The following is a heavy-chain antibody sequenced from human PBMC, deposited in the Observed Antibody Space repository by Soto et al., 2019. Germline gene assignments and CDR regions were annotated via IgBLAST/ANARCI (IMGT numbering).Heavy chain of an antibody. D-gene: IGHD3-10*01. V-gene: IGHV1-8*01. Sequence: GASVKVSCKTSGYTFSPYDINWVRQAPGQGLEWMGWMNPNSGDTGSAQKFLGRLTMTRDSSIRTVYMELSSLSSEDTAVYYCARLNYYGSGSYQDYFYFYALDVWGQGTTVTVSS. CDR1: GYTFSPYD. CDR2: MNPNSGDT. J-gene: IGHJ6*02. CDR3: ARLNYYGSGSYQDYFYFYALDV.